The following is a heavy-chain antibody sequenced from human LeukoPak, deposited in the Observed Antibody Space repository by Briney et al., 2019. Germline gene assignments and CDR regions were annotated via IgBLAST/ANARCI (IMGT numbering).Heavy chain of an antibody. Sequence: PSETLSLTCAVYGGSFSGYSWSWIRQPPGKGLEWIGYIYHSGSTYYNPSLKSRVAISVDRSKNQFSLKLSSVTAADTAVYYCASYRGRGDYFDYWGQGTLVTVSS. D-gene: IGHD1-26*01. V-gene: IGHV4-30-2*01. CDR2: IYHSGST. CDR1: GGSFSGYS. CDR3: ASYRGRGDYFDY. J-gene: IGHJ4*02.